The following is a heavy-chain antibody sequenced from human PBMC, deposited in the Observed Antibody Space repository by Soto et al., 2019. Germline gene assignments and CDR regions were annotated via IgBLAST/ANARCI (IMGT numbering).Heavy chain of an antibody. CDR1: GGSFSGYY. J-gene: IGHJ4*02. D-gene: IGHD3-22*01. CDR2: INHSGST. V-gene: IGHV4-34*01. CDR3: ARGTDYYVSSGSDY. Sequence: SETLSLTCAVYGGSFSGYYWSWIRQPPGKGLEWIGEINHSGSTNYNPSLKSRVTISVDTSKNQFSLKLSSVTAADTAVYYCARGTDYYVSSGSDYWGQGTLVPVSS.